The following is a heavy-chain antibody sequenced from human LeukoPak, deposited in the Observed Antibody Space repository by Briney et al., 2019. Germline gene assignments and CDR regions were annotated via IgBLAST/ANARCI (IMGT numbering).Heavy chain of an antibody. D-gene: IGHD2-15*01. J-gene: IGHJ4*02. CDR2: IYTSGST. CDR1: GGSISSGSYY. V-gene: IGHV4-61*02. Sequence: SETLSLTYTVSGGSISSGSYYWSWIRQPAGKGLEWIGRIYTSGSTNYNPSLKSRVTISVDTSKNQFSLKLSSVTAADTAVYYCARDMGGYVDYWGQGTLVTVSS. CDR3: ARDMGGYVDY.